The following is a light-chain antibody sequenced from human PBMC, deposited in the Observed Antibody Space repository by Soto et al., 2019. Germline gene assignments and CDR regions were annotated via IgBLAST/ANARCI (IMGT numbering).Light chain of an antibody. CDR2: GAS. Sequence: EIVMTQSPDTLPVSPGEAATLSCRVSQSIRSNLAWYQQRPGQAPRLLRYGASTRADGIPARFTGSGSGTEFTLTISSLQSEDFAVYYCQQYHIWPPWTSGQGTKVDI. V-gene: IGKV3-15*01. CDR3: QQYHIWPPWT. J-gene: IGKJ1*01. CDR1: QSIRSN.